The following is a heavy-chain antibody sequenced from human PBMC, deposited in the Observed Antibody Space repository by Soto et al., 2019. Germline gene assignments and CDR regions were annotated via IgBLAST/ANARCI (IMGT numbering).Heavy chain of an antibody. CDR3: ARDTADYDILTGYYNWFDP. D-gene: IGHD3-9*01. V-gene: IGHV1-2*02. J-gene: IGHJ5*02. CDR1: GYTFTGYY. CDR2: INPNSGGT. Sequence: ASVKVSCKASGYTFTGYYMHWVRQAPGQGLEWMGWINPNSGGTNYAQKFQGRVTVTRDTSISTAYMELSRLRSDDTAVYYCARDTADYDILTGYYNWFDPWGQGTLVTVSS.